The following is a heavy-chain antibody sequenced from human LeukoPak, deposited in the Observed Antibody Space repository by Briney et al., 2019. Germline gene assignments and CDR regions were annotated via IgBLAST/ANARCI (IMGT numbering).Heavy chain of an antibody. Sequence: GGSLRLSCAASRFTFGDSYMSWVRQAPGKGLEWHSCISGSGSTMYYADSVKGRFTISRDNAKKSLYLQMNSLTGEDTAVYYCARDRGYYHGMDVWGQGTTVTVSS. J-gene: IGHJ6*02. V-gene: IGHV3-11*01. CDR3: ARDRGYYHGMDV. CDR1: RFTFGDSY. CDR2: ISGSGSTM.